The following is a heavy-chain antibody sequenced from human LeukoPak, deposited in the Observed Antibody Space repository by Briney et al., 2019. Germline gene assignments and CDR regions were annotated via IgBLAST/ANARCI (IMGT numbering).Heavy chain of an antibody. Sequence: GGSLRLSCAASGFTFDDYAMHWVRQAPGKGLEWVSGFSWNSGSIGYADSVKGRFTISRDNAKNSLYLQMNSLRAEDTALYYCAKDAVGATRGYYFDYWGQGTLDTVSS. CDR1: GFTFDDYA. J-gene: IGHJ4*02. CDR3: AKDAVGATRGYYFDY. V-gene: IGHV3-9*01. D-gene: IGHD1-26*01. CDR2: FSWNSGSI.